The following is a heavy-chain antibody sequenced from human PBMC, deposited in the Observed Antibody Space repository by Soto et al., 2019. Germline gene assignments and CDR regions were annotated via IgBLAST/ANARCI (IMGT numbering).Heavy chain of an antibody. CDR2: IYSSGRT. Sequence: QVQLQESGPGLVKPSETLSLTCSVSSGSVSSGTYYWSWIRQPPGRGLEWIGHIYSSGRTNSNPPLKSRVTISVDTSKNQFALILSSVTAADTAMYYCARDSEGAGYQYWCQGTLVTVSS. CDR1: SGSVSSGTYY. CDR3: ARDSEGAGYQY. D-gene: IGHD2-15*01. J-gene: IGHJ1*01. V-gene: IGHV4-61*01.